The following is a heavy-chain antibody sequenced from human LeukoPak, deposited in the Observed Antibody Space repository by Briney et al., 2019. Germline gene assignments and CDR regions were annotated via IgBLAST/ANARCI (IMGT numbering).Heavy chain of an antibody. CDR2: IIPIFGTA. Sequence: SVKVSCKASGGTFSSYAISWVRQAPGQGLEWMGGIIPIFGTANYAQKFQGRVTITADESTSTAYMELRSLRSDDTAVYYCASYYDSSGQLAFDIWGQGTMVTVSS. CDR1: GGTFSSYA. CDR3: ASYYDSSGQLAFDI. V-gene: IGHV1-69*13. J-gene: IGHJ3*02. D-gene: IGHD3-22*01.